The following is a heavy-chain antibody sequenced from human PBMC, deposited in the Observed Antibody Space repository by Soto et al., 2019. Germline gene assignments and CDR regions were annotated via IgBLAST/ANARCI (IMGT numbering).Heavy chain of an antibody. J-gene: IGHJ6*02. CDR1: GFTFSNYG. Sequence: SLRLSCAASGFTFSNYGMHWVRQAPGKGLEWVALISYDGSNKYYADSVKGRFTISRDNSKSTLYLQMNSLRAEDTAVYYCAKDATGYFPYYYGMDVWGQGTTVTVSS. V-gene: IGHV3-30*18. CDR3: AKDATGYFPYYYGMDV. CDR2: ISYDGSNK. D-gene: IGHD5-18*01.